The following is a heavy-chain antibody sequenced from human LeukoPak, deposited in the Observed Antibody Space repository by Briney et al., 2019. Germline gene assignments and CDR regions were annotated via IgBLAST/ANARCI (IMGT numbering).Heavy chain of an antibody. Sequence: SETLSLTCAVYGGSFSGYYWSWIRQPPGKGLEWIGYIYYSGSTNYNPSLKSRVTISVDTSKNQFSLKLSSVTAADTAVYYCARALAVAGFDYWGQGTLVTVSS. CDR1: GGSFSGYY. D-gene: IGHD6-19*01. CDR2: IYYSGST. CDR3: ARALAVAGFDY. V-gene: IGHV4-59*01. J-gene: IGHJ4*02.